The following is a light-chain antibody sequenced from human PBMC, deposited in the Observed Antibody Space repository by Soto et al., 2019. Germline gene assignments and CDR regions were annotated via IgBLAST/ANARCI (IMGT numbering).Light chain of an antibody. Sequence: THSPSVLCASVGDTVTITFRASQALSNYLAWYQQKPGKAPDLLIYSASTLQSGVPSRFSGSGSETEFSLTIRALQPEDFATYYCQQLSRYPLTFGGGTKVDIK. CDR2: SAS. J-gene: IGKJ4*01. CDR3: QQLSRYPLT. CDR1: QALSNY. V-gene: IGKV1-9*01.